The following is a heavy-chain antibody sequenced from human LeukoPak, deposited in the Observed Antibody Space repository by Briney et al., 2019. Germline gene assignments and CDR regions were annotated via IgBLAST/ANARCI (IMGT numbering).Heavy chain of an antibody. CDR2: INSAGSSA. J-gene: IGHJ4*02. CDR3: ARGSPDY. Sequence: GRSLRLSCAASGFTFSTSWMHWVRQAPRKGLVWVSRINSAGSSATYADSVQGRFTISRDNAKNTLYLQMNSLRTEDTAVYYCARGSPDYWGLGTLVTVSS. D-gene: IGHD2-15*01. V-gene: IGHV3-74*01. CDR1: GFTFSTSW.